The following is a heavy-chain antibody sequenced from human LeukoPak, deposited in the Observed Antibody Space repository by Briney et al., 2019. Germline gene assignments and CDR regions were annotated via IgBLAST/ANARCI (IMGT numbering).Heavy chain of an antibody. V-gene: IGHV3-7*01. D-gene: IGHD3-22*01. Sequence: GGSLRLSCAASGFNFSTYWMTWVRQVPGKGLEWVANIKQDGSEKYYVDSVKGRFTISRDNAKNSLYLQMNSLRAEDTAVYYCARVGRWDYYDTSGYYYVESAFDIWGQGTMVTVSS. J-gene: IGHJ3*02. CDR3: ARVGRWDYYDTSGYYYVESAFDI. CDR2: IKQDGSEK. CDR1: GFNFSTYW.